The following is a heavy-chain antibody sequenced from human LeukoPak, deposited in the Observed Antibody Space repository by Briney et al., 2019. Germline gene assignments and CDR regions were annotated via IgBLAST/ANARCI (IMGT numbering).Heavy chain of an antibody. Sequence: GASVKVSCKASGGTFSSYAISWVRQAPGQGLEWMGGIIPTFGTANYAQKFQGRVTITTDESTSTAYMELSSLRSEDTAVYYCAREGLRVVPAAISGYYMDVWGKGTTVTVSS. J-gene: IGHJ6*03. CDR3: AREGLRVVPAAISGYYMDV. CDR1: GGTFSSYA. CDR2: IIPTFGTA. D-gene: IGHD2-2*01. V-gene: IGHV1-69*05.